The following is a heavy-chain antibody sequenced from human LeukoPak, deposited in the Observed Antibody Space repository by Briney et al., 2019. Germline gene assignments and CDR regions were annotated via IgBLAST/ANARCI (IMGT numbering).Heavy chain of an antibody. J-gene: IGHJ4*02. CDR1: GCSISSGSYY. CDR2: IYTSGGT. CDR3: ARTYDTTRRDY. D-gene: IGHD3-22*01. V-gene: IGHV4-61*02. Sequence: PSETLSLTCTVSGCSISSGSYYWRWIRQPAGKGLEWIGRIYTSGGTNYNPSLKSRVTISVDTAKNQFSLKLSSETAADTAVYYCARTYDTTRRDYWGQGTLVTVSS.